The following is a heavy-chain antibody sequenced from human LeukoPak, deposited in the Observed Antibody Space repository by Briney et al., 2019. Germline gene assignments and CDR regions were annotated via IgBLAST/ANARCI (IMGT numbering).Heavy chain of an antibody. Sequence: ASVKVSCKASGYTFTGYYMHWVRQAPGQGLEWMGWINPNSGGTNYAQKFQGRVTMTRDTSICTAYMELSRLRSDDTAVYYCARGFVVVPAAIPLQLWWYWGQGTLVTVSS. V-gene: IGHV1-2*02. CDR3: ARGFVVVPAAIPLQLWWY. CDR2: INPNSGGT. J-gene: IGHJ4*02. CDR1: GYTFTGYY. D-gene: IGHD2-2*01.